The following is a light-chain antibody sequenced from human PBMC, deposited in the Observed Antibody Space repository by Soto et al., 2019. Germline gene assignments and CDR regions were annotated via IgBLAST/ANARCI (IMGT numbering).Light chain of an antibody. CDR2: DVS. J-gene: IGLJ2*01. V-gene: IGLV2-14*01. Sequence: QSALTQPASVSGSPGQSITISCTGTSSDVDTYNYVSWYQQYPGKAPKLMIHDVSNRPSGVSNRFSGSKSGNTASLTIFGLQAEDEADYYCRSYTSSNTLGVFGGGTKLTVL. CDR3: RSYTSSNTLGV. CDR1: SSDVDTYNY.